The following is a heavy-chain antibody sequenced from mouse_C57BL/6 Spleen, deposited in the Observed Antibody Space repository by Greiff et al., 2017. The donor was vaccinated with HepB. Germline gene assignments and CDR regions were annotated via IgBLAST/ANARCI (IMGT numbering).Heavy chain of an antibody. Sequence: QVQLKESGPGILQSSQTLSLTCSFSGFSLSTSGMGVSWISQPSGKGLEWLAHLYWDDDKRDNPSLTRRLPLSKDTSRNQVLLKITSVDTADTATYYWARSSVYAMDYWGQGTSVTVSS. V-gene: IGHV8-12*01. CDR2: LYWDDDK. CDR3: ARSSVYAMDY. J-gene: IGHJ4*01. CDR1: GFSLSTSGMG.